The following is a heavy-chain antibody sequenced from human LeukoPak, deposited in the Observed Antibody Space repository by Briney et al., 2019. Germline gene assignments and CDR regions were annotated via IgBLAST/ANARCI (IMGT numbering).Heavy chain of an antibody. CDR2: IRSKTNSYAT. D-gene: IGHD1-26*01. V-gene: IGHV3-73*01. J-gene: IGHJ3*02. Sequence: GGSLRLSCAASGFTFSGSAMYWVRQASGKGLEWVGHIRSKTNSYATIYAASVKGRFTISRDDSKNTAYLQMNSLKTEDTAVYYCTRRGGSGSPPLAFDIWGQGTMVTVSS. CDR1: GFTFSGSA. CDR3: TRRGGSGSPPLAFDI.